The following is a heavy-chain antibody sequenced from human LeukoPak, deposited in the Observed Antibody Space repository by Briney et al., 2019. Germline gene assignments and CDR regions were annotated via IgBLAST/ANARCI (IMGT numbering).Heavy chain of an antibody. Sequence: GGSLRLSCAASGFTFSSYSINWVRPAPGKGLEWVSYISSSSSTIYYADSVKGRFTISRDNAKNSLYLQMNSLRAEDTALYYCARDYFGSPSALDYWGQGTLVTVSS. CDR1: GFTFSSYS. J-gene: IGHJ4*02. V-gene: IGHV3-48*04. D-gene: IGHD1-26*01. CDR3: ARDYFGSPSALDY. CDR2: ISSSSSTI.